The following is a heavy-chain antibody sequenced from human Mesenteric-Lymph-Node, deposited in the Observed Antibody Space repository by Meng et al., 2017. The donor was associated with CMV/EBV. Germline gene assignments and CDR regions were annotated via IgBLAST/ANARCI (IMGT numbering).Heavy chain of an antibody. V-gene: IGHV3-23*03. CDR2: IYSGGSSS. J-gene: IGHJ4*02. Sequence: AMSGVRQAPGKGLEWVAFIYSGGSSSYYADAVKGRFTISRDNSKNTLFLQMNSLRAEDTAVYYCAKVFSAHYSDSSGYYPYFDNWGQGTLVTVSS. CDR3: AKVFSAHYSDSSGYYPYFDN. CDR1: A. D-gene: IGHD3-22*01.